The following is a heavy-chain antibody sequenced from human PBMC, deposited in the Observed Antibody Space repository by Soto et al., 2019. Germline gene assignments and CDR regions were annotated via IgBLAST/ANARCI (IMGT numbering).Heavy chain of an antibody. J-gene: IGHJ4*02. CDR3: VTDPFDRSGFSYHLDY. CDR2: IKNDGTAT. D-gene: IGHD3-3*01. Sequence: QVQLVESGGGVVRPGTSLRLSCAASGFTFSAYAMHWVRQAPGKGLEWVGIIKNDGTATYYADSAKGRLTISRDNSRNRLYLQMNSLRVEDTALYYCVTDPFDRSGFSYHLDYWGLGTLVTVSS. CDR1: GFTFSAYA. V-gene: IGHV3-33*01.